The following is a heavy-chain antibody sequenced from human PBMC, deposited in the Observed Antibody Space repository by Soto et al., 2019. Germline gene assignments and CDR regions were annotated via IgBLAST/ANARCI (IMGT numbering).Heavy chain of an antibody. D-gene: IGHD3-16*02. CDR2: LGLIPRHT. CDR1: GSTFTSSV. J-gene: IGHJ4*02. V-gene: IGHV3-23*01. Sequence: GSLRLSCAASGSTFTSSVMAWVRRPPGRGLEWISSLGLIPRHTFYADSVKGRFTISRDNSRTTLYLQMTGLTFDDTAVYYCAAYADGPYRPPYDYWGQGTQVTV. CDR3: AAYADGPYRPPYDY.